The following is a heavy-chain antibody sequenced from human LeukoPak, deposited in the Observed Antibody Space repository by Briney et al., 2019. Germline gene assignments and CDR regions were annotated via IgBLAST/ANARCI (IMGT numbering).Heavy chain of an antibody. Sequence: SLTLSCAASGFTFSSYAMHWVRQAPGKGLEWGAVISYDGSNKYYADSVKGRFTMSRDNTKNTLYLQMNSRRAEDTAVYYCARDVYGGNWIGTDYWGQGTLVTVSS. V-gene: IGHV3-30-3*01. CDR3: ARDVYGGNWIGTDY. J-gene: IGHJ4*02. D-gene: IGHD4-23*01. CDR1: GFTFSSYA. CDR2: ISYDGSNK.